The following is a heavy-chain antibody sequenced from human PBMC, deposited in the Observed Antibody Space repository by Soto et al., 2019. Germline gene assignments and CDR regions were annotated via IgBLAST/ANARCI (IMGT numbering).Heavy chain of an antibody. J-gene: IGHJ3*02. CDR2: FDPEDGET. V-gene: IGHV1-24*01. CDR3: ATPVPDLTGTTRTDAFDI. Sequence: GASVKVSCKVSGYTLTELSMHWVRQAPGKGLEWMGGFDPEDGETIYAQKFQGRVTMTEDTSTDTAYMELSSLRSEDTAVYYCATPVPDLTGTTRTDAFDIWGQGTMVTVSS. D-gene: IGHD1-20*01. CDR1: GYTLTELS.